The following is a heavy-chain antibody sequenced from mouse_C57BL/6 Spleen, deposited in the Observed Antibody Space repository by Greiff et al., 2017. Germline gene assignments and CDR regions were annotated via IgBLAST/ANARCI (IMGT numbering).Heavy chain of an antibody. Sequence: EVHLVESGGGLVKPGGSLKLSCAASGFTFSSYAMSWVRQTPEKRLEWVATISDGGSYTYYPDNVKGRFTISRDNAKNNLYLQMSHLKSEDTAMYYCERDHDGSSRYFDFWGQGTTLTVSS. CDR1: GFTFSSYA. J-gene: IGHJ2*01. D-gene: IGHD1-1*01. CDR3: ERDHDGSSRYFDF. V-gene: IGHV5-4*01. CDR2: ISDGGSYT.